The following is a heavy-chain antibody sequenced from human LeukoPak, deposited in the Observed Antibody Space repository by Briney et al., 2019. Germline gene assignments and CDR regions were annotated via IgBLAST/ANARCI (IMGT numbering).Heavy chain of an antibody. CDR2: IGIGGDT. CDR3: ARGGIRVSGIDEIDY. Sequence: GGSLRLSCAASGFTFRSYAMRWVRQTTGKGLEWVSAIGIGGDTYYPDSVKGRFTISRENAENSLYLQMNSLRVGDTAVYYCARGGIRVSGIDEIDYWGQGTLVTVSS. D-gene: IGHD5/OR15-5a*01. CDR1: GFTFRSYA. V-gene: IGHV3-13*01. J-gene: IGHJ4*02.